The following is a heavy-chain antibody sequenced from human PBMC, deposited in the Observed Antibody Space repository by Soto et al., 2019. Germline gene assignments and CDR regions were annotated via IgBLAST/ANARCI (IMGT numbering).Heavy chain of an antibody. CDR2: ISSSSYI. V-gene: IGHV3-21*01. D-gene: IGHD3-22*01. Sequence: GGSLRLSCAASGFTFSTYSMNWVRQAPGKGLEWVSSISSSSYIYYADSVKGRFTISRDNAKNSLYLQMNSLRAEDTTVYYCARYDSSGYYCPYYYYGMDVWGQGTTVTVSS. CDR1: GFTFSTYS. J-gene: IGHJ6*02. CDR3: ARYDSSGYYCPYYYYGMDV.